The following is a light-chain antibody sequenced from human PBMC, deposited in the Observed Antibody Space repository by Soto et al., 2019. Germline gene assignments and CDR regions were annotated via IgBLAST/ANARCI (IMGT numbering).Light chain of an antibody. V-gene: IGKV3-15*01. J-gene: IGKJ1*01. CDR3: QQYSNWPAWS. CDR2: CAS. Sequence: EIVMTQSPATLSVSPGERATLSCRASQSVSSNLAWYQQKVGQSPRLLIQCASTRATGIPARFSGSGSGTEFTLTFSSLQSEDFAVYYCQQYSNWPAWSFGQGTRVDIK. CDR1: QSVSSN.